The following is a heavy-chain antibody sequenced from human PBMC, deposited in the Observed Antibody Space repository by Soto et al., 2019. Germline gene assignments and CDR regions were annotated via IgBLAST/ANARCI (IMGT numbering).Heavy chain of an antibody. CDR1: GYSFTSYW. D-gene: IGHD6-19*01. Sequence: ESLNISCKGSGYSFTSYWISWVRQMPGKGLEWMGRIDPSDYYTNYSPSFQGHVTISADKSINTAYLQWSSLKASDTAMYYCARQAVACTAYSYYGMDVWGKGTTVTVSS. V-gene: IGHV5-10-1*01. J-gene: IGHJ6*04. CDR2: IDPSDYYT. CDR3: ARQAVACTAYSYYGMDV.